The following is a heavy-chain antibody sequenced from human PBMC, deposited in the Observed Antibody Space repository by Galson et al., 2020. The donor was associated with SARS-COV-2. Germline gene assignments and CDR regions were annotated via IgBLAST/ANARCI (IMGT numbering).Heavy chain of an antibody. V-gene: IGHV3-20*04. Sequence: SCPLSPFTSGNYVVSWVRQGPGKGLEWVSSFALPVGNRFYRDSVKGRFTMSRDSDADLVHLEMNSLKVEDTAVYFCVSAITGWDYLDFWDQGTLVLVSS. J-gene: IGHJ4*02. CDR3: VSAITGWDYLDF. D-gene: IGHD5-12*01. CDR2: FALPVGNR. CDR1: PFTSGNYV.